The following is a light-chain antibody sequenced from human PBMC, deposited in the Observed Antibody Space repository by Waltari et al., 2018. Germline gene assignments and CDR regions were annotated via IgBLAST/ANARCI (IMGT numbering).Light chain of an antibody. CDR1: QPVNRY. CDR2: DAS. V-gene: IGKV3-11*01. CDR3: QQRSKWPPKLT. Sequence: VLTQSPATLSLSSGERATIFCRASQPVNRYLAWYQQNPGQPPRLLIYDASSRATDTPARFSGSGSGTEFTLTISSLEPEDSAIYYCQQRSKWPPKLTFGGGTKVEIK. J-gene: IGKJ4*01.